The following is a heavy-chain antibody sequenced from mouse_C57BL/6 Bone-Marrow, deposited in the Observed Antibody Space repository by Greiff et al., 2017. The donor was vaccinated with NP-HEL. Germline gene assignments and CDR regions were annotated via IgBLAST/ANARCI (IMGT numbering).Heavy chain of an antibody. V-gene: IGHV1-55*01. CDR3: ARRNHYYGRDFDY. J-gene: IGHJ2*01. D-gene: IGHD1-1*01. CDR2: IYPGSGST. CDR1: GYTFTSYW. Sequence: QVQLQQPGAELVKPGASVKMSCKASGYTFTSYWITWVKQRPGQGLEWIGDIYPGSGSTNYNEKFKSKATLTVDTSSSTAYMQLSSLTSEDSAVYYCARRNHYYGRDFDYWGQGTTLSVST.